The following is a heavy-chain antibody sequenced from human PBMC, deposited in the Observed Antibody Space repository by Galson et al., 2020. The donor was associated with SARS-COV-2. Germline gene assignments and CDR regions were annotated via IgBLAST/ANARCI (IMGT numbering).Heavy chain of an antibody. D-gene: IGHD6-13*01. Sequence: SETLSLTCTVSGGSISSYYWSWIRQPPGKGLKWIGYIYYSGSTNYNPSLKSRVTISVDTSKNQFSLNLSPVTAADTAVYYCARFIALLNQPIPQAQPNETWSDPWGKGPLSPSPQ. J-gene: IGHJ5*02. V-gene: IGHV4-59*13. CDR1: GGSISSYY. CDR3: ARFIALLNQPIPQAQPNETWSDP. CDR2: IYYSGST.